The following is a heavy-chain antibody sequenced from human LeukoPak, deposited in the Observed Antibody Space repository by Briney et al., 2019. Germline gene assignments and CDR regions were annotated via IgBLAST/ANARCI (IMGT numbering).Heavy chain of an antibody. Sequence: SETLSLTCAVYGGSFSGYYWSWIRQPPGKGLEWIGEINHSGSTNYNPSLKSRVTISVDTSKNQFSLKLSSVTAADTAVYYCARAGSSSFWFDPWGQGTLVTVSS. J-gene: IGHJ5*02. CDR1: GGSFSGYY. CDR2: INHSGST. V-gene: IGHV4-34*01. CDR3: ARAGSSSFWFDP. D-gene: IGHD6-6*01.